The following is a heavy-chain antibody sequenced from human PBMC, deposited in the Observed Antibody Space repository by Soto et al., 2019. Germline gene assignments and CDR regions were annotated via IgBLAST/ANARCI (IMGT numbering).Heavy chain of an antibody. V-gene: IGHV3-66*01. Sequence: EVQLVESGGGLVQPGGSLRLSCAASGLIVSSTYMSWVRQAPGKGLEWVPVISTGGDTHYADSVKRSFSLSRDISNNTLHLQMRSLRVEDTAVYYCAREPRYWSGGSCSITGDAFASCGEGAMVTLSS. CDR1: GLIVSSTY. J-gene: IGHJ3*02. CDR2: ISTGGDT. D-gene: IGHD2-15*01. CDR3: AREPRYWSGGSCSITGDAFAS.